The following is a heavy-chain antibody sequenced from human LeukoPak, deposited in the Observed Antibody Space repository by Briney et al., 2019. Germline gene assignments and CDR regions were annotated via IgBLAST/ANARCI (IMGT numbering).Heavy chain of an antibody. CDR1: GYTLTGYY. CDR2: INPNSGGT. J-gene: IGHJ6*03. Sequence: ASVKVSCKASGYTLTGYYMHWVRQAPGQGLEWMGRINPNSGGTNYAQKFQGRVTVTRDTSISTAYMELSRLRSDDTAVYYCARGDYYYYYMDVWGKGTTVTVSS. CDR3: ARGDYYYYYMDV. V-gene: IGHV1-2*06.